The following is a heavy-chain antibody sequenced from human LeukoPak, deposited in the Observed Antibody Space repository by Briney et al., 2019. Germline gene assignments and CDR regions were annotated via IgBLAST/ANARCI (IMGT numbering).Heavy chain of an antibody. V-gene: IGHV4-4*07. D-gene: IGHD3-10*01. CDR2: IYPSGNT. J-gene: IGHJ6*03. CDR1: GGSFSSYF. CDR3: AREDSGSYYNYYYFYMDV. Sequence: SETLSLTCSICGGSFSSYFWSWVRQPAGKGLEWIGRIYPSGNTNYNPSLKSRVTLSVDTSKTQFSLRLSSVTAADTAVYYCAREDSGSYYNYYYFYMDVWGKGTTVTISS.